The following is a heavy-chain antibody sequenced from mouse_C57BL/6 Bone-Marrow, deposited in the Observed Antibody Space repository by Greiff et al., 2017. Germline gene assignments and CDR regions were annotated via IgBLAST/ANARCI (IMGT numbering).Heavy chain of an antibody. CDR1: GFSLTSYG. Sequence: QVQLKESGPGLVQPSQSLSITCTVSGFSLTSYGVHWVRQSPGKGLEWLGVIGRGGSTDYNAAFMSRLSITKDNSKGQVFFKMNSLQADDTAIYYCAKNVLYSSSYLSPMDYWGQGTSVTVSS. CDR2: IGRGGST. D-gene: IGHD1-1*01. J-gene: IGHJ4*01. V-gene: IGHV2-5*01. CDR3: AKNVLYSSSYLSPMDY.